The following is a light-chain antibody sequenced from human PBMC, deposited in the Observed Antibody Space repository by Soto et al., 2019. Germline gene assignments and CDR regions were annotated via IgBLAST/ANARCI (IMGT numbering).Light chain of an antibody. J-gene: IGKJ1*01. CDR1: QSVSSS. CDR3: QPYNSWSLT. Sequence: IVLTQSPATLSLSPGERDTLSCRASQSVSSSLAWYQHKPGQAPRLLIYEASTRATGVPARFSGSGSGTEFTLTISSLQPDDFATYYCQPYNSWSLTFGQGTKVDIK. V-gene: IGKV3-15*01. CDR2: EAS.